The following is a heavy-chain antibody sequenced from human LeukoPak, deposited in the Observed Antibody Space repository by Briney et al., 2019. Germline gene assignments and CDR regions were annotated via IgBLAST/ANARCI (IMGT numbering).Heavy chain of an antibody. D-gene: IGHD5-24*01. V-gene: IGHV3-30*04. CDR2: ISYDGSNK. Sequence: AGGSLRLSCAASGFTFSSYAMHWVRQAPGKGLEWVAVISYDGSNKYYADSVKGRFTISRDNSKNTLYLQMNSLRAEDTAVYYCAREEMATDYYYYGMDVWGQGTTVTVSS. J-gene: IGHJ6*02. CDR1: GFTFSSYA. CDR3: AREEMATDYYYYGMDV.